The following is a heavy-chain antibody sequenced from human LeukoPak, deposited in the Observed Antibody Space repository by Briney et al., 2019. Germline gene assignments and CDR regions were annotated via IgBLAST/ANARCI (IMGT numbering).Heavy chain of an antibody. V-gene: IGHV3-23*01. J-gene: IGHJ4*02. CDR2: ISGSGGST. Sequence: GGSLRLSCAASGSTFSGSDMVWVRQAPGKGLEWVSAISGSGGSTYYADSVKGRFTISRDNSKNTLYLQMNSLRAEDTAVYYCAKEGYCGGDCYYRYFDYWGQGTLVTVSS. D-gene: IGHD2-21*02. CDR1: GSTFSGSD. CDR3: AKEGYCGGDCYYRYFDY.